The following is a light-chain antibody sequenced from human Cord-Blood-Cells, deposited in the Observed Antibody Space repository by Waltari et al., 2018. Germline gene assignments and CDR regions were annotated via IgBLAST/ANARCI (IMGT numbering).Light chain of an antibody. CDR2: DVS. J-gene: IGLJ3*02. CDR3: CSYAGRV. Sequence: QSALTQPRSVSGSPGQSVTISCTGTSRDVGGYNYVSWYQQHPGKAPKIMIYDVSKRPSGVPDRFSGSKSGNTASLTISGLQAEDEADYYCCSYAGRVFGGGTKLTVL. CDR1: SRDVGGYNY. V-gene: IGLV2-11*01.